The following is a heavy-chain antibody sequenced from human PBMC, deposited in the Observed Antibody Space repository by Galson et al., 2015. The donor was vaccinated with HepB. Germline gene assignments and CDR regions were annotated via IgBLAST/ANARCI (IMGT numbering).Heavy chain of an antibody. CDR1: GGTFSSYA. D-gene: IGHD6-13*01. J-gene: IGHJ5*02. Sequence: SVKVSCKASGGTFSSYAISWVRQAPGQGLEWMGGIIPIFGTANYAQKFQGRVTITADESTSTAYMELSSLRSEDTAVYYCASAFLQSIAAAGTNWFDPWGQGTLVTVSS. CDR2: IIPIFGTA. CDR3: ASAFLQSIAAAGTNWFDP. V-gene: IGHV1-69*13.